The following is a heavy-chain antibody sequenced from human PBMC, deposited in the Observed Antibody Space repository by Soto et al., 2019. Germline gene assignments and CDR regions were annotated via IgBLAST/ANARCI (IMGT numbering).Heavy chain of an antibody. CDR1: GYTFSNYD. D-gene: IGHD3-10*01. J-gene: IGHJ4*02. CDR2: VNPNNGDT. Sequence: QVQLVQSGAELKKPGASVKVSCKASGYTFSNYDMNWVRQATGQGPEWIGWVNPNNGDTGYAQKFQGRVTLTTDISTTTAYTELTSLRSEDTVIYYCAKVSRKGSAIDFDYWGQGTLITVSS. V-gene: IGHV1-8*01. CDR3: AKVSRKGSAIDFDY.